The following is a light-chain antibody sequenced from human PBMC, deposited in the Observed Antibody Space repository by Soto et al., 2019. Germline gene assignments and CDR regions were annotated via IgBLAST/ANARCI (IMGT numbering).Light chain of an antibody. CDR1: QSINTW. V-gene: IGKV1-5*03. CDR3: QQYQTYSQ. CDR2: KAS. Sequence: DIQMTQSPSTLSASVGDRVTITCRASQSINTWLAWYQLKPGRAPKLLIYKASTLESGVPSRFSGSGPGTEFTLTISSLQPDDFATYYCQQYQTYSQFGQGTKVEIK. J-gene: IGKJ1*01.